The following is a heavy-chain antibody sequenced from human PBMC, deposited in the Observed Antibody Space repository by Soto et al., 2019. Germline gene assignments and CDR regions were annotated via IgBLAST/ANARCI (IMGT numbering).Heavy chain of an antibody. D-gene: IGHD3-3*01. Sequence: TSETLSLTCAVYGGSFSGYYWSWIRQPPGKGLEWIGEINHGGSTNYNPSLKRRVTISVDTSKNQFSLKLSSVTAADTAVYYCARTEFGVVVNYYYYGMDVWGQGTTVTVS. V-gene: IGHV4-34*01. CDR3: ARTEFGVVVNYYYYGMDV. J-gene: IGHJ6*02. CDR1: GGSFSGYY. CDR2: INHGGST.